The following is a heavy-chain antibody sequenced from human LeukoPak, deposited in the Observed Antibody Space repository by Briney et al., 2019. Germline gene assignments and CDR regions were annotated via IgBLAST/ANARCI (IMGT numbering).Heavy chain of an antibody. Sequence: SQTLSPTCAISGDSVSSNSAAWNWIRQSPSRGLEWLGRTYYRSKWYNDYAVSVKSRITINPDTSKNQFSLQLNSVTPEDTAVYYCAREDCSGGSCYSAGPYYYGMDVWGQGTTVTVSS. J-gene: IGHJ6*02. CDR2: TYYRSKWYN. CDR3: AREDCSGGSCYSAGPYYYGMDV. V-gene: IGHV6-1*01. D-gene: IGHD2-15*01. CDR1: GDSVSSNSAA.